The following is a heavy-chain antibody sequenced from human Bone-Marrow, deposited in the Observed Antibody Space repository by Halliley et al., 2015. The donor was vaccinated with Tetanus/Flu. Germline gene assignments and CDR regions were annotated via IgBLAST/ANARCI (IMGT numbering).Heavy chain of an antibody. CDR2: IYNGGST. D-gene: IGHD4-17*01. CDR1: GDSVSSGSYY. J-gene: IGHJ5*02. Sequence: TLSLTCSVSGDSVSSGSYYWTWIRQPPGKGLEWIGYIYNGGSTNYNPSLKSRVTISVDTSKNQFSLKLTSVTAADTAIYYCARDSGDYSNWVGPWGQGTLVPVSA. CDR3: ARDSGDYSNWVGP. V-gene: IGHV4-61*01.